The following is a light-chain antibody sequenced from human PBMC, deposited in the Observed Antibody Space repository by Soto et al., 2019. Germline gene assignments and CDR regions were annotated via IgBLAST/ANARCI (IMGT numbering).Light chain of an antibody. V-gene: IGKV3-20*01. CDR2: GAS. Sequence: EIVLTQSPGTLSLSPGERATLSCRASQSVSSSYLAWYQQKPGQAPRLLIYGASSRATRIPDRFSGSGSGTDFTLTISRLEPEDFAVYYCQQYGSSPRGFTFGPGTKVDIK. CDR3: QQYGSSPRGFT. CDR1: QSVSSSY. J-gene: IGKJ3*01.